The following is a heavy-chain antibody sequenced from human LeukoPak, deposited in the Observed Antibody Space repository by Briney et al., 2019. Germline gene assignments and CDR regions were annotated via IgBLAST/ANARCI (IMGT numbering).Heavy chain of an antibody. Sequence: GGSLRLSCAASGFTFSSYAMHWVRQAPGKGLEWVAVISYDGSNKYYADSVKSRFTISRDNSKNTLYLQMNSLRAEDTAVYYCARGDTYCSSISCPRLYYGMDVWGQGTTVTVSS. J-gene: IGHJ6*02. V-gene: IGHV3-30-3*01. CDR1: GFTFSSYA. CDR3: ARGDTYCSSISCPRLYYGMDV. CDR2: ISYDGSNK. D-gene: IGHD2-2*01.